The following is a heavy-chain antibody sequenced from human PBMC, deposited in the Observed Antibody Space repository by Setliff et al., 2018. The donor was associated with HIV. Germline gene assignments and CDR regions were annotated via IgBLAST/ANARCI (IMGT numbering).Heavy chain of an antibody. D-gene: IGHD4-17*01. CDR2: IYYSGST. V-gene: IGHV4-31*03. CDR3: ARDQTSNGDFDY. CDR1: GGSISSGGYY. Sequence: PSETLSLTCTVSGGSISSGGYYWSWIRQHPGKGLEWIGYIYYSGSTYYNPSLKSRVTISVDTSKNQFSLKLSSVTAADTAVYYCARDQTSNGDFDYWGQGTLVTVSS. J-gene: IGHJ4*02.